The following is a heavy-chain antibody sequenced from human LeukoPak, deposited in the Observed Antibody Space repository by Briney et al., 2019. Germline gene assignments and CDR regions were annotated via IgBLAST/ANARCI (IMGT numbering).Heavy chain of an antibody. CDR2: MNPNSGNT. J-gene: IGHJ4*02. V-gene: IGHV1-8*01. D-gene: IGHD5-12*01. CDR1: GYTFTSYD. Sequence: EASVKVSCKASGYTFTSYDINWVRQATGQGLEWMGWMNPNSGNTGYAQKFQGRVTMTRNTSISTAYMELSSLRSEDTAVYYCARGRYIVATMVYWGQGTLVTVSS. CDR3: ARGRYIVATMVY.